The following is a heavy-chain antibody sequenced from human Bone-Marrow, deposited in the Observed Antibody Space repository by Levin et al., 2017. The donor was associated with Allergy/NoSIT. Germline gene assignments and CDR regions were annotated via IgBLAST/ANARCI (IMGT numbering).Heavy chain of an antibody. D-gene: IGHD3-10*02. V-gene: IGHV3-21*01. CDR2: ISSSGTYI. J-gene: IGHJ1*01. CDR1: GFTFSIYS. CDR3: AREGANYVPA. Sequence: GESLKISCAASGFTFSIYSMNWVRQAPGKGLEWVSSISSSGTYIYYADSVKGRFTISRDNAKNSLYLQMNSLRAEDTAVYYCAREGANYVPAWGQGTLVTVSS.